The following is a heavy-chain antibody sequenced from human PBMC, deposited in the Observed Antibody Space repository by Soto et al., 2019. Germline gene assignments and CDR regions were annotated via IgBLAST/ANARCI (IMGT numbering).Heavy chain of an antibody. J-gene: IGHJ4*02. CDR1: GGSISPFY. CDR3: ARVGGVAAPTFAY. V-gene: IGHV4-59*01. Sequence: QVQLQESGPGVVKPSETLSLTCTVSGGSISPFYWSWVRQPPGKGLEWSGNLYYSGNTNYNPSLKRRVTISVDASKNQVSLRLTSVTAADTAVYYCARVGGVAAPTFAYWGQGTVVTVSS. CDR2: LYYSGNT. D-gene: IGHD3-16*01.